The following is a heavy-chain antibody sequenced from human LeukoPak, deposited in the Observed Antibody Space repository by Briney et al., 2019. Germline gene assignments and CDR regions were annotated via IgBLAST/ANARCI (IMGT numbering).Heavy chain of an antibody. V-gene: IGHV3-30*18. Sequence: GGSLRLSCAASGFTFSSYGMHWVRQAPGKGLEWVAVISYDGSNKDYADSVKGRFAISRDNSKNTLYLQMNSLRAEDTAIYYCAKDQSGWSGYATPGYWGQGTLVTVSS. CDR2: ISYDGSNK. D-gene: IGHD5-12*01. CDR1: GFTFSSYG. J-gene: IGHJ4*02. CDR3: AKDQSGWSGYATPGY.